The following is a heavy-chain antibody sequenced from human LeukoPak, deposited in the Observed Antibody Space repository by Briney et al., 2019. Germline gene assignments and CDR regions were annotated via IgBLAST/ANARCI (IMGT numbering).Heavy chain of an antibody. Sequence: SVKVSCKASGGTFSSYAISWVRQAPGQGLEWMGRIIPILGIANYAQKFQGRVTITADKSTSAAYMELSSLRSEDTAVYYCARSPWNDFYFDYWGQGTLVTVSS. CDR2: IIPILGIA. CDR1: GGTFSSYA. D-gene: IGHD1-1*01. J-gene: IGHJ4*02. V-gene: IGHV1-69*04. CDR3: ARSPWNDFYFDY.